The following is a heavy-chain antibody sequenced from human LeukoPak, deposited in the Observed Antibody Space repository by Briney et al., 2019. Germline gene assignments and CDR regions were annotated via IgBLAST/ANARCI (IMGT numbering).Heavy chain of an antibody. Sequence: GASVKVSCKASGYTFTSYDINWVRQATGQGLEWMGWMNPNSGNTGYAQKFQGRVTMTRNTSISTAYMELSSLRSEDTAVYYCARTLYYDLWSGYFRAPNWFDPWGQGTLVTVSS. J-gene: IGHJ5*02. CDR2: MNPNSGNT. D-gene: IGHD3-3*01. CDR1: GYTFTSYD. CDR3: ARTLYYDLWSGYFRAPNWFDP. V-gene: IGHV1-8*01.